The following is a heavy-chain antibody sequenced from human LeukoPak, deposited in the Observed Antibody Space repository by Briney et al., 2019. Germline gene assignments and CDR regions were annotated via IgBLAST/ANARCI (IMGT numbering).Heavy chain of an antibody. CDR1: GGSISDNS. CDR2: VHYTGST. J-gene: IGHJ6*02. Sequence: SETLSLTCSVSGGSISDNSWSWIRRPPGKGLEWIGHVHYTGSTDYNSSLKSRVTLSLETPKNQFSLKVTSVTAADTAVYYCARLGHIAAAGAYSYHSVNIWSQGTTVTVSS. V-gene: IGHV4-59*08. CDR3: ARLGHIAAAGAYSYHSVNI. D-gene: IGHD6-13*01.